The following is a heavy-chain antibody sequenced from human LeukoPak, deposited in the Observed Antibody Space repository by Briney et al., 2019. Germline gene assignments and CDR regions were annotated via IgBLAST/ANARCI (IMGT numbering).Heavy chain of an antibody. D-gene: IGHD2-21*02. CDR3: AKFHIVVVTANPPDAFDI. J-gene: IGHJ3*02. CDR1: GFTVSSNY. V-gene: IGHV3-66*02. CDR2: IYSGGST. Sequence: GGSLRLSCAASGFTVSSNYMSWVRQAPGKGLEWVSVIYSGGSTYYADSVKGRFTISRDNSKNTLYLQMNSLRAEDTAVYYCAKFHIVVVTANPPDAFDIWGQGTMVTVSS.